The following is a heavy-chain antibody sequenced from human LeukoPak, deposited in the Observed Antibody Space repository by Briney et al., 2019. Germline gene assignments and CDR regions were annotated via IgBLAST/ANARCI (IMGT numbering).Heavy chain of an antibody. Sequence: PGGSLRLSCAGSGYSFDEYAMHWVRQAPGKGLEWVSGINWKSDKIGYADSVKGRFTISRDIAKNTLYLQMNSLRAEDTGVYYCAKDHYWSIDYWGRGTLVTVSS. D-gene: IGHD3-3*01. CDR3: AKDHYWSIDY. V-gene: IGHV3-9*01. J-gene: IGHJ4*02. CDR1: GYSFDEYA. CDR2: INWKSDKI.